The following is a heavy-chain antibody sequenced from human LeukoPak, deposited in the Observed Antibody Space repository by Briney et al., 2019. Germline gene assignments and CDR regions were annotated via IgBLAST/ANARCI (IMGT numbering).Heavy chain of an antibody. CDR2: MNPNSGNT. D-gene: IGHD2-15*01. CDR3: ATYSGYCSGGSCYDYYYYMDV. CDR1: GYTFTSYD. Sequence: ASVKVSCKASGYTFTSYDINWVRQATGQGLEWMGWMNPNSGNTGYAQKFQGRVTITRNTSISTAYMELSSLRSEDTAVYYCATYSGYCSGGSCYDYYYYMDVWGKGTTVTVSS. J-gene: IGHJ6*03. V-gene: IGHV1-8*03.